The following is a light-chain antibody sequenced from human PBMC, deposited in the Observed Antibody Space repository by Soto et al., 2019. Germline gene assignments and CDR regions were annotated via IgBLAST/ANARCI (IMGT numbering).Light chain of an antibody. CDR1: NNDVGAYNY. CDR3: SSYTRSSTVV. J-gene: IGLJ3*02. V-gene: IGLV2-14*03. Sequence: QLVLTQPASVSGSPGQSITISCTGSNNDVGAYNYVSWYQQHPGKAPKTMIYDVSNRPSGVSNRCSGSKSGNTASLTISGLQAEDEADYYCSSYTRSSTVVFGGGTKVTVL. CDR2: DVS.